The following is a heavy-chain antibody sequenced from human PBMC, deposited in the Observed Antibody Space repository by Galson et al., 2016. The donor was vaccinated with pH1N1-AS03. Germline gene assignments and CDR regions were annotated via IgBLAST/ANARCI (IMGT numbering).Heavy chain of an antibody. V-gene: IGHV4-59*08. CDR2: IYYTGDI. CDR1: GGSINSYY. J-gene: IGHJ6*02. Sequence: ETLSLTCTVSGGSINSYYWTWIRQPPGKGLEWIGQIYYTGDIIYSPSLRSRVTISVDTSKNQLSLSLSSVTAADTAVYYCGRHLRNSYSMDFWGQGTTVTVSS. D-gene: IGHD2-21*01. CDR3: GRHLRNSYSMDF.